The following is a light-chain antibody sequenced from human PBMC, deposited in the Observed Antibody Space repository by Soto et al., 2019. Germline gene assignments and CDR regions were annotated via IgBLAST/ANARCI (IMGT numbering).Light chain of an antibody. CDR1: QSVSSN. J-gene: IGKJ4*01. Sequence: EIVMTQSPATLSVSPGERATLSCRASQSVSSNLAWYQQKPGQAPRLLLYAASTRDTGIPARVSGSGSGSEFTLTISSLQSEEFAVYYCQQYNKWPLTFGGGTKVDIK. V-gene: IGKV3-15*01. CDR3: QQYNKWPLT. CDR2: AAS.